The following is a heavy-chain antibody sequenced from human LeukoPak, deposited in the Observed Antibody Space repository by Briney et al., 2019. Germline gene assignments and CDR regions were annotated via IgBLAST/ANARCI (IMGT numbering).Heavy chain of an antibody. CDR1: GGSFSGYY. CDR2: INHSGST. J-gene: IGHJ3*02. CDR3: ARSRPYYYDSSGYPTPGAFDI. Sequence: SETLSLTCAVYGGSFSGYYWSWIRQPPGKGLEWIGEINHSGSTNYNPSLKSRVTISVDTSKNQFSLKLSSVTAADTAVYYCARSRPYYYDSSGYPTPGAFDIWGQGAMVTVSS. D-gene: IGHD3-22*01. V-gene: IGHV4-34*01.